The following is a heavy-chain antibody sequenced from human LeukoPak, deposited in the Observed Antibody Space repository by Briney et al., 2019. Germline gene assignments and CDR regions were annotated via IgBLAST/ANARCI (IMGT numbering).Heavy chain of an antibody. V-gene: IGHV3-30*04. J-gene: IGHJ6*02. CDR2: ISYDGSNK. CDR3: AKTAHSSSWTGYYYGMDV. D-gene: IGHD6-13*01. Sequence: GGSLRLSCAASGFTFSSYAMHWVRQAPGKGLEWVAVISYDGSNKYYADSVKGRFTISRDNSKNTLYLQMNSLRAEDTAVYYCAKTAHSSSWTGYYYGMDVWGQGTTVTVSS. CDR1: GFTFSSYA.